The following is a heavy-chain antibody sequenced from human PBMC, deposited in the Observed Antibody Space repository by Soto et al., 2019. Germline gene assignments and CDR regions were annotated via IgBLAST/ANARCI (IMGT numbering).Heavy chain of an antibody. J-gene: IGHJ6*02. D-gene: IGHD2-21*02. CDR1: GGTFSSYA. Sequence: GASVKVSCKASGGTFSSYAISWVRQAPGQGLEWMGGIIPIFGTANYAQKFQGRVTITADESTSTAYMELSSLRSEDTAVYYCARGIVVVTAKPQYYYYGMDVWGQGTTVTVS. CDR3: ARGIVVVTAKPQYYYYGMDV. CDR2: IIPIFGTA. V-gene: IGHV1-69*13.